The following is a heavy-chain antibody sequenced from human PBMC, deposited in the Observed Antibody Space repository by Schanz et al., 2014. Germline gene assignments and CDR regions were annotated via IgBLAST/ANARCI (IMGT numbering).Heavy chain of an antibody. D-gene: IGHD5-12*01. CDR3: ARGGGPEDVFDI. CDR1: GYTFTSDS. J-gene: IGHJ3*02. Sequence: QVQLVQSGAEVKKPGASVKVSCKASGYTFTSDSMHWVRQAPGQGLEWMGMINPSGGSTTYAQKFQGRVTVTRDTSTSTVYMELSSLRSDDTAVYYCARGGGPEDVFDIWGQGTMLTVSS. CDR2: INPSGGST. V-gene: IGHV1-46*01.